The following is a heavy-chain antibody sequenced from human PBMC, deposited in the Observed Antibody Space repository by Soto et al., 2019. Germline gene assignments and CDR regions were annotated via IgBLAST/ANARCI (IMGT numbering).Heavy chain of an antibody. CDR1: GGSLSSGDYY. J-gene: IGHJ4*02. V-gene: IGHV4-30-4*01. CDR2: IYYSGNT. Sequence: SETLSLTCPISGGSLSSGDYYWGWIHQPPGKGLEWIGNIYYSGNTHYNPSLRSRVTISVDMSKNQFSLKLSSVTAADTAVYYCARSSIAPRLFMYPFDYWGQGTLVTVSS. CDR3: ARSSIAPRLFMYPFDY. D-gene: IGHD6-6*01.